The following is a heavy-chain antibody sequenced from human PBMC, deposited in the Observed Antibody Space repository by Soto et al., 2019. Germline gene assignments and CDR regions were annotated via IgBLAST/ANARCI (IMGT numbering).Heavy chain of an antibody. CDR1: GYTFTNYG. D-gene: IGHD3-22*01. J-gene: IGHJ3*02. CDR2: ISDYNGNK. V-gene: IGHV1-18*01. Sequence: QVQLVQSGAEVKKPGASVKVSCKASGYTFTNYGISWVRQAPGQGLEWMGWISDYNGNKNYAQKLQGRVTMTTDTSTSTAYMELRSLRSDDTAVYYCAREGGNYYDSSVAFDIWGQGTMVTVSS. CDR3: AREGGNYYDSSVAFDI.